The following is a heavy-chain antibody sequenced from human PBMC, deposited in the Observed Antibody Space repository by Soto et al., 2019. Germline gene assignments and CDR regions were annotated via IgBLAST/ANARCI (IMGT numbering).Heavy chain of an antibody. CDR3: AKLPAAQSYFDF. V-gene: IGHV3-23*01. CDR2: ISGSGGST. Sequence: GGSLRLSCASSGFTFITYAMSLVRQAPGKGLEWVSIISGSGGSTYYPDSVKGRFTISRDNSKNTLYLQMNSLRADDTAVYYCAKLPAAQSYFDFWGQGTLVTVSS. CDR1: GFTFITYA. D-gene: IGHD2-2*01. J-gene: IGHJ4*02.